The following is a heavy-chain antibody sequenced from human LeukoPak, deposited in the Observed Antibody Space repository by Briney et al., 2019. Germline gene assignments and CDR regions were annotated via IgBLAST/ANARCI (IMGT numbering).Heavy chain of an antibody. CDR1: GFTFSSYA. CDR2: IGYDGSDK. D-gene: IGHD3-10*01. Sequence: PGGSLRLSCAASGFTFSSYAMSWVRQAPGKGLEWVAFIGYDGSDKYHADSVKGRFTISRDNSKNTVYLQMNTLTADDTAVYYCARDRRSGSYSQSDTFDIWGQGTMVTVSS. CDR3: ARDRRSGSYSQSDTFDI. V-gene: IGHV3-30*02. J-gene: IGHJ3*02.